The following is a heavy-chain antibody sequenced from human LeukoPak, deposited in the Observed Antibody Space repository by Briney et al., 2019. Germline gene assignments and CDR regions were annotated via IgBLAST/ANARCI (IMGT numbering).Heavy chain of an antibody. V-gene: IGHV4-39*07. J-gene: IGHJ4*02. CDR3: GRDRPTGYYDY. CDR2: INHGGIT. Sequence: SETLSPTCTVSSDSISSSGYYWGWIRQTPGKGLEWIGSINHGGITYYNPSLKSRVTISVDTSKNQFSLKLSSVTAADTAVYYCGRDRPTGYYDYWGQGTLVTVSS. CDR1: SDSISSSGYY. D-gene: IGHD3-10*01.